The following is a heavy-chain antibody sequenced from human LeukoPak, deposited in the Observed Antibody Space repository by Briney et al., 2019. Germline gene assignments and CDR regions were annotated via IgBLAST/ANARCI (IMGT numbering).Heavy chain of an antibody. Sequence: GGSLRLSCAASGFTFSSYNMNWVRQAPGKGLEWVSYISSSSSTIYYADSVKGRFTISRDNAKNSLYLQMNSLGDEDTAVYYCGLRIDYWGQGMLVTVSS. CDR3: GLRIDY. D-gene: IGHD5/OR15-5a*01. CDR1: GFTFSSYN. V-gene: IGHV3-48*02. CDR2: ISSSSSTI. J-gene: IGHJ4*02.